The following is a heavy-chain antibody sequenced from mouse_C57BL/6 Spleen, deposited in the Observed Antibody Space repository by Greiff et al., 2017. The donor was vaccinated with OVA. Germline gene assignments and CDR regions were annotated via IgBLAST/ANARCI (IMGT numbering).Heavy chain of an antibody. V-gene: IGHV1-18*01. D-gene: IGHD2-4*01. CDR2: INPNNGGT. J-gene: IGHJ3*01. Sequence: EVQLQQSGPELVKPGASVKIPCKASGYTFTDYNMDWVKQSHGKSLEWIGDINPNNGGTIYNQKFKGKATLTVDKSSSTAYMELRSLTSEDTAVYYCASSYCDYVFAYWGQGTLVTVSA. CDR3: ASSYCDYVFAY. CDR1: GYTFTDYN.